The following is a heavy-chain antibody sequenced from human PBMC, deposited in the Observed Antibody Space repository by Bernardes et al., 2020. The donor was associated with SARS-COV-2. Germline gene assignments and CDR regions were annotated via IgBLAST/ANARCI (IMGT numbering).Heavy chain of an antibody. V-gene: IGHV4-59*08. CDR3: ARHPPREWAILGELDY. CDR1: GASIGHYY. J-gene: IGHJ4*02. CDR2: IYYTGST. D-gene: IGHD1-26*01. Sequence: SESLSLICTVSGASIGHYYWSWIRQPPGKGLEWVGYIYYTGSTNYNPSLKSRVTMSIGKSKTQFSLKLSSVTAADTAVYYCARHPPREWAILGELDYWGQGTLVTVAS.